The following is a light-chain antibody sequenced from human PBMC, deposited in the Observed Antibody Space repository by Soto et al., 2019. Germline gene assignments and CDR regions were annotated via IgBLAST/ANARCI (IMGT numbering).Light chain of an antibody. CDR1: QTISIW. J-gene: IGKJ2*01. V-gene: IGKV1-5*03. CDR3: QRYNGYPYT. Sequence: DIQMTQSPSTLSVSVGDRVTITCRASQTISIWLAWYQQKPGKAPKLLIYKASSLESGVPSRFSGSGSGTEFTLTISSLQPDDFATYYCQRYNGYPYTFGQGTKLEIK. CDR2: KAS.